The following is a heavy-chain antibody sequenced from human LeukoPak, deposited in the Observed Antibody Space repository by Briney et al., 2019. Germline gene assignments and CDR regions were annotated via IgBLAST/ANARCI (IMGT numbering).Heavy chain of an antibody. CDR1: GFTFSTYW. D-gene: IGHD6-6*01. Sequence: PGGSLRLSCAASGFTFSTYWMHWVRQAPGKGLVWVSRTNIDGSSTLYADSVRGRFTISRDNAKNTLYLQMNSLRAEDTAMYYCARVGRDYSSSSPPDYWGLGTLVTVSS. V-gene: IGHV3-74*01. J-gene: IGHJ4*02. CDR3: ARVGRDYSSSSPPDY. CDR2: TNIDGSST.